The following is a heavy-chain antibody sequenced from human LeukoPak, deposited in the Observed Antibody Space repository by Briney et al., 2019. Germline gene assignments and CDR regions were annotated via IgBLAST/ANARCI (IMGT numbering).Heavy chain of an antibody. J-gene: IGHJ4*02. Sequence: VSVKVSCKASGYTFTNYGISWVRQAPGQGLEWLGWIGPYNGNTYYAQNFQGRVTMTTDTATSTVYMELMSLRSDDTAVYYCARQAMVTPSGWDYWGQGTLVTVSS. CDR1: GYTFTNYG. CDR3: ARQAMVTPSGWDY. D-gene: IGHD4-17*01. V-gene: IGHV1-18*01. CDR2: IGPYNGNT.